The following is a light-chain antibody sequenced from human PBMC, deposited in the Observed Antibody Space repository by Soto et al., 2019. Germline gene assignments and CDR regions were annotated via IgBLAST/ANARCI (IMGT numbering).Light chain of an antibody. CDR2: LGS. Sequence: DIVMTQSPLSLPVTPGEPASISCRSSQSLLHSDGYNYLDWFLQRPGQSPQLLIYLGSSRASGVPDRFSGSGSGTDFTLKISRVEAEDVGVYYCMQAIQTPLTFGGGTKVDIK. CDR1: QSLLHSDGYNY. J-gene: IGKJ4*01. CDR3: MQAIQTPLT. V-gene: IGKV2-28*01.